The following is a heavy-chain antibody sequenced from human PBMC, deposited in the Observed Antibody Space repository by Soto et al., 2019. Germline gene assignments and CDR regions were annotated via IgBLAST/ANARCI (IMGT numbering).Heavy chain of an antibody. Sequence: PGGSLRLSCAASGFTFDDYGMSWVRQAPGKGLEWVSVIYSGGSTYYADSVKGRFTISRDNSKNTLYLQMNSLRAEDTAVYYCARDRIESGYPEYFQHWGQGTLVTVSS. CDR2: IYSGGST. V-gene: IGHV3-53*01. J-gene: IGHJ1*01. CDR3: ARDRIESGYPEYFQH. D-gene: IGHD3-22*01. CDR1: GFTFDDYG.